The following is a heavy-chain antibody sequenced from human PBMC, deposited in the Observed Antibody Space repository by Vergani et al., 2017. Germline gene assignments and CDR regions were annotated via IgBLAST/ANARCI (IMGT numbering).Heavy chain of an antibody. CDR3: SSIARAPTRRNPPPDY. D-gene: IGHD3-16*02. CDR2: VNHGGST. Sequence: QVQLQEWGAGLLKTSETLSLICGVFGGSFSDYYWSWIRQAPGMGLEWIGEVNHGGSTNYNPSLKSRVSISVDTSKNKFSLQLTSVTAADSALYFFSSIARAPTRRNPPPDYWGQGILVTVSS. CDR1: GGSFSDYY. V-gene: IGHV4-34*01. J-gene: IGHJ4*02.